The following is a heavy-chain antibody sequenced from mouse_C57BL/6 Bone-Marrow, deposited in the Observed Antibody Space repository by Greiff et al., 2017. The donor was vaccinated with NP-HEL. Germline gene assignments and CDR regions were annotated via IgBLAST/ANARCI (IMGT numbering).Heavy chain of an antibody. V-gene: IGHV1-69*01. CDR1: GYTFTSYW. Sequence: QVQLQQPGAELVMPGASVKLSCKASGYTFTSYWMHWVKQRPGQGLEWIGEIDPSDSYTNYNQKFKGKSTLTVDKSSSTAYMQLSSLTSEDSAVYYCARGGYYWGKGTTLTVSS. CDR3: ARGGYY. J-gene: IGHJ2*01. CDR2: IDPSDSYT.